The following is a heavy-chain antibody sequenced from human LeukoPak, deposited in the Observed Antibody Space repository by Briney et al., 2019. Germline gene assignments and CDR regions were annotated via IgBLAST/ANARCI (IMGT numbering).Heavy chain of an antibody. Sequence: ASVNVSCKASGYTFTSYGISWVRQAPGQGLEWMGWISAYNGNTNYAQKLQGRVTMTTDTSTSTAYMELRSLRSDDTAVYYCASLGDYGDYSEDYYYMDVWGKGTTVTVSS. V-gene: IGHV1-18*01. CDR1: GYTFTSYG. J-gene: IGHJ6*03. D-gene: IGHD4-17*01. CDR3: ASLGDYGDYSEDYYYMDV. CDR2: ISAYNGNT.